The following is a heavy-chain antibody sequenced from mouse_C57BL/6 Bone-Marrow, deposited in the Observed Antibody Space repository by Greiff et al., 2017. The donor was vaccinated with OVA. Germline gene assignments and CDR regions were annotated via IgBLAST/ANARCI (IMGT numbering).Heavy chain of an antibody. V-gene: IGHV5-17*01. D-gene: IGHD2-4*01. CDR1: GFTFSDYG. J-gene: IGHJ3*01. Sequence: EVQLVESGGGLVKPGGSLKLSCAASGFTFSDYGMHWVRQAPEKGLEWVAYISSGSSTIYYADTVKGRFTISRDNAKTTLFLQMTSLRSEDTAMYDCERPFYYERTWFAKGDRGKLVTVSA. CDR3: ERPFYYERTWFAK. CDR2: ISSGSSTI.